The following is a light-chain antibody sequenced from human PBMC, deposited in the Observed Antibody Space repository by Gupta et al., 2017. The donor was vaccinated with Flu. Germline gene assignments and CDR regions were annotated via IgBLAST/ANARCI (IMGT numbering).Light chain of an antibody. V-gene: IGLV1-44*01. J-gene: IGLJ2*01. Sequence: QSVLAQPPSASGTPGQRVTISCSGSSSNIGSNTVNWYQQLPGPAPKLLIYNTDQRPSGVPDRFSGSKYGSSASLAISGLQAEDETDYYCAAWDDSRKGVVFGGGTKLTVL. CDR1: SSNIGSNT. CDR3: AAWDDSRKGVV. CDR2: NTD.